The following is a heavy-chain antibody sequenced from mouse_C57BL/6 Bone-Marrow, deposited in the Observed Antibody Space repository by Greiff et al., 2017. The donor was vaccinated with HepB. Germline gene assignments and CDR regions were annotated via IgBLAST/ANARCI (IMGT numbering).Heavy chain of an antibody. D-gene: IGHD2-14*01. CDR3: ARYRFDYYFDY. CDR1: GFTFSTSG. CDR2: INTGGTYT. Sequence: EVQLQQSGGDLVKSGGSLKLSCAASGFTFSTSGMSWVRQTPDKRLEWVATINTGGTYTYYPDSVKGRFTISRDNAKNTRFLQMSSLKSEDTAIYYCARYRFDYYFDYWGQGTTLTVSS. J-gene: IGHJ2*01. V-gene: IGHV5-6*01.